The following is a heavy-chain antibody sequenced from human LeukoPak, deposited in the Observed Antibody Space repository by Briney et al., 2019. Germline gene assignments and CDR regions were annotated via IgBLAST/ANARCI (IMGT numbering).Heavy chain of an antibody. V-gene: IGHV3-53*05. Sequence: PGGSLRLSCAASGFTVSSNYMSWVRQAPGKGLEWVSVIYSGGSTYYADSVRGRFTISRDNSKNTLYLRMNSLRAEDTAVYYCARGGVGASSPWFDPWGQGTLVTVSS. CDR1: GFTVSSNY. CDR2: IYSGGST. CDR3: ARGGVGASSPWFDP. J-gene: IGHJ5*02. D-gene: IGHD1-26*01.